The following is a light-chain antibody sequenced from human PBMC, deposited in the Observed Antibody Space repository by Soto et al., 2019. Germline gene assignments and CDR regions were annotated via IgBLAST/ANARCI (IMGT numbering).Light chain of an antibody. CDR2: EVS. CDR1: SSDVGGYNY. CDR3: SSYTSSSTLDV. V-gene: IGLV2-14*01. J-gene: IGLJ1*01. Sequence: QSALTQPASVSGSPGQSITISCTGTSSDVGGYNYVSWYQQHPGKAPKLMIYEVSNRHSGVSNRFSGSKSGNTASLTISGLQAEDEADYSCSSYTSSSTLDVFGTGTKVTVL.